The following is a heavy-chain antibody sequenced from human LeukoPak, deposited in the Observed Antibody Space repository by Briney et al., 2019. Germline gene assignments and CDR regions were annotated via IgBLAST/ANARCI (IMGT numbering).Heavy chain of an antibody. V-gene: IGHV3-30*18. D-gene: IGHD2-15*01. Sequence: GRSLRLSCAASGFTFSRYGMHWVRQAPGKGLGWVAVISYDGSNKYYADSVKGRLTISRDNSKNTLYLQMNSLRAEDTAVYYCAKVNGYCSGGSCPGWFDPWGQGTLVTVSS. CDR3: AKVNGYCSGGSCPGWFDP. J-gene: IGHJ5*02. CDR2: ISYDGSNK. CDR1: GFTFSRYG.